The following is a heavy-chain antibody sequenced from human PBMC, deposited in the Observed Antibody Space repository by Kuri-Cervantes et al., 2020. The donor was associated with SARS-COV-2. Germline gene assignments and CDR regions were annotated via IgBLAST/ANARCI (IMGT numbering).Heavy chain of an antibody. CDR1: GYTFTSYY. Sequence: ASVKVSCKVSGYTFTSYYMHWVRQAPGQGLEWMGIINPSGGSTSYAQKFQGRVTMTRDTSTSTVYMELSSLRSEDTAVYYCARGVSHIAAAGLYYFDYWGQGTLVTVSS. CDR3: ARGVSHIAAAGLYYFDY. J-gene: IGHJ4*02. D-gene: IGHD6-13*01. CDR2: INPSGGST. V-gene: IGHV1-46*01.